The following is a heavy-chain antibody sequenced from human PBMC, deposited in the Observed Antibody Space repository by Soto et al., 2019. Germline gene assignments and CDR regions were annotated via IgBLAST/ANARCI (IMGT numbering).Heavy chain of an antibody. CDR2: ISPYTGNT. D-gene: IGHD2-15*01. V-gene: IGHV1-18*01. Sequence: QVQLVQSGDEVKKPGASVKVSCKASGYIFVNYGIAWVRQAPGQGLEWMGWISPYTGNTHSATKVQGRLTMTTATPTSTAYMDLESLTSDHTAVYYCVMVGKYVTLTPQDVWGQGTTVTV. J-gene: IGHJ6*02. CDR1: GYIFVNYG. CDR3: VMVGKYVTLTPQDV.